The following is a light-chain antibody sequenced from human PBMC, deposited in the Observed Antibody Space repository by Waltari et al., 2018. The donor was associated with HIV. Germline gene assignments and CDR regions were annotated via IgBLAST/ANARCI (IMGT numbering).Light chain of an antibody. CDR1: TSNIASDS. Sequence: TQSPSASGAPGQRVTLTCSAVTSNIASDSIYWYQQVPGTAPKLLLFRGDQRPSGFPDRFSGSKSGASSSLAISGLQSDDEADYYCAAWTDIMSGWLFGGGTKLTVL. CDR2: RGD. CDR3: AAWTDIMSGWL. J-gene: IGLJ3*02. V-gene: IGLV1-47*01.